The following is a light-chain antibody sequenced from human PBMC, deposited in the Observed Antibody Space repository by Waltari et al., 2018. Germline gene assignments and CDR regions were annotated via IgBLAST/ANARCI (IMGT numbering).Light chain of an antibody. J-gene: IGKJ2*01. CDR3: QQCHDWPPYT. Sequence: EIVMTQSPATLSLSPGERATLYCRASQSIGDNLAWYQQKPGQAPRLLIFSASKRIPGIPDRFRGSGSGTEFTLTISSLQSEDFAVYYCQQCHDWPPYTFGQGTKLEI. CDR2: SAS. V-gene: IGKV3-15*01. CDR1: QSIGDN.